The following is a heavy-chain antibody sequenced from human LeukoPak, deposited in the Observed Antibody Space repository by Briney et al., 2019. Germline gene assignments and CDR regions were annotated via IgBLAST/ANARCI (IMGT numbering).Heavy chain of an antibody. CDR3: ARHSRSAYTGYENAFDI. D-gene: IGHD5-12*01. CDR1: GDSISSSSYC. V-gene: IGHV4-39*01. J-gene: IGHJ3*02. Sequence: MSSETLSLTCTVSGDSISSSSYCWGWIRQPPGKGLEWIGNIYNSANTHYNPSLKTRITMSVDTSKNQFSLKLNSVTAADTGIYYCARHSRSAYTGYENAFDIWGQGTMVTVSS. CDR2: IYNSANT.